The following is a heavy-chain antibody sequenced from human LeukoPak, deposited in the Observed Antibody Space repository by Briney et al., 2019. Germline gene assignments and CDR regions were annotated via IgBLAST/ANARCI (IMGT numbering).Heavy chain of an antibody. J-gene: IGHJ3*02. V-gene: IGHV3-30*04. Sequence: GRSLRLSCAASGFTFSSYAMHWVRQAPGKGLEWVAVISYDGSNKYYADSVKGLFTISRDNSKNTLYLQMNSLRAEDTAVYYCARETRGDCSSTSCKKRRAFDIWGQGTMVTVSS. D-gene: IGHD2-2*01. CDR2: ISYDGSNK. CDR3: ARETRGDCSSTSCKKRRAFDI. CDR1: GFTFSSYA.